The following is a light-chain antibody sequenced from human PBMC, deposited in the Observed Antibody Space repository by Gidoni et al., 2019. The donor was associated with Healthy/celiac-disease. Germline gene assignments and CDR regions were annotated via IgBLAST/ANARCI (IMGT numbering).Light chain of an antibody. J-gene: IGKJ3*01. CDR1: QGISSY. V-gene: IGKV1-9*01. Sequence: IQLTQSPSSLSASVGDRVTITCRASQGISSYFAWYQQQPGRAPKLLIYAASTLQSGVPPRFSGGGAGTEYTLTISSLQPEDFATYYCQQLNSYPPITFGPGTKVEIK. CDR3: QQLNSYPPIT. CDR2: AAS.